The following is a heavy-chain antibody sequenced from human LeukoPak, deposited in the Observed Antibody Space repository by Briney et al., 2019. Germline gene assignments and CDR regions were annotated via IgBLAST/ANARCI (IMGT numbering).Heavy chain of an antibody. D-gene: IGHD3-9*01. CDR2: IYTSGST. J-gene: IGHJ6*04. CDR1: GGSISSYY. CDR3: ARLRFDWLQDV. Sequence: LETLSLTCTVSGGSISSYYWSWIRQPPGKGLEWIGYIYTSGSTNYNPSLKSRVTISVDTSKNQFSLKLSSVTAADTAVYYCARLRFDWLQDVWGKGTTVTVSS. V-gene: IGHV4-4*09.